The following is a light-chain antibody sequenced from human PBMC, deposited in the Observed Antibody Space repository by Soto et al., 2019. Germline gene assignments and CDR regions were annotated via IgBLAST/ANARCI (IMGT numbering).Light chain of an antibody. V-gene: IGLV2-14*01. CDR3: SSYTISSTFV. J-gene: IGLJ3*02. Sequence: QSVLTQPASVSESPGQSITISCTGTSSDVIPYNYVSWYQHHPGNAPQLILYEVNKRPPGVSARFSGSKSGNTASLTISGLQAEDEADYYCSSYTISSTFVFGGGTKVTVL. CDR2: EVN. CDR1: SSDVIPYNY.